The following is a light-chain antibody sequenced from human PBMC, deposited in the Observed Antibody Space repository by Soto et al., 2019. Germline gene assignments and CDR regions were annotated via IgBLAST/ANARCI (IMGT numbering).Light chain of an antibody. Sequence: EVVLTQSPVTLSLSPGERATLSCRASQSFRGLLAWYQQKPGQAPRLLIYDAYNRATGIPPRFSGSGSGPYFTLTISRLEPEDSAVYYCQQRHMWPITFGQGTRLEI. CDR3: QQRHMWPIT. J-gene: IGKJ5*01. V-gene: IGKV3-11*01. CDR2: DAY. CDR1: QSFRGL.